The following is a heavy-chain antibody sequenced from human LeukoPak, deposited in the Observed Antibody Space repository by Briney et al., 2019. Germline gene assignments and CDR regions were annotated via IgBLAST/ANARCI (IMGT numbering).Heavy chain of an antibody. V-gene: IGHV3-53*01. CDR2: IYSGGST. Sequence: GGSLRLSYAASGFTVSTYYMTWVRQAPGKGLECVSVIYSGGSTYYADSVKGRFTVSRDNSKNTLYLQMNSLRAEDTAMYYCARGLGYCTSTTCLLPFDYWGQGTLVTVSS. CDR3: ARGLGYCTSTTCLLPFDY. CDR1: GFTVSTYY. D-gene: IGHD2-2*01. J-gene: IGHJ4*02.